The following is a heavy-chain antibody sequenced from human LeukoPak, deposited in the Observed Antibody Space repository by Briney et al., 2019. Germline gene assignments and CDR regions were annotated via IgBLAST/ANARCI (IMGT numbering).Heavy chain of an antibody. CDR2: IIPIFGTA. CDR1: GGTFSSYA. CDR3: ARVPYYYDNNWFDP. J-gene: IGHJ5*02. D-gene: IGHD3-22*01. Sequence: ASVKVSCKASGGTFSSYAISWVRQAPGQGLEWMGGIIPIFGTANYAQKFQGRVTITADESTSTAYMELSSLRSEVTAVYYCARVPYYYDNNWFDPWGQGTLVTVSS. V-gene: IGHV1-69*13.